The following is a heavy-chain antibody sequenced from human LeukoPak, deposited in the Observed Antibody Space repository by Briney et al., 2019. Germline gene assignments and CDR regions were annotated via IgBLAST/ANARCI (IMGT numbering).Heavy chain of an antibody. CDR2: MNPNSGNT. V-gene: IGHV1-8*01. CDR3: ARGRVAAVGRDWFDP. D-gene: IGHD6-13*01. J-gene: IGHJ5*02. CDR1: GYTFTSYD. Sequence: GASVKVSCKASGYTFTSYDINWVRQATGQGLEWIGWMNPNSGNTGYAQKFQGRVTMTRNTSISTAYMELSSLRSEDTAVYYCARGRVAAVGRDWFDPWGQGTLVTVSS.